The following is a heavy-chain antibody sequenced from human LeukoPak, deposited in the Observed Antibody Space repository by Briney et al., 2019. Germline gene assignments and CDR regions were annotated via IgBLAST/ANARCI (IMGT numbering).Heavy chain of an antibody. Sequence: GGSLRLSCEASGCSFSSYSMSRVRQAPGKGLEWVSFISRDSNDIYHADSVKGRFTISRDNAKNSLYLQMNSLRAEDTAVYYCARDLPAAVDWGQGTQVTVSS. V-gene: IGHV3-21*01. D-gene: IGHD2-2*01. CDR1: GCSFSSYS. CDR3: ARDLPAAVD. CDR2: ISRDSNDI. J-gene: IGHJ4*02.